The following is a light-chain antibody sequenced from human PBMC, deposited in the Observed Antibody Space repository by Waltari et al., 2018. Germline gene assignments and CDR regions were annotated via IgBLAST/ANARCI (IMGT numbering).Light chain of an antibody. CDR3: QSADASGTYPVV. J-gene: IGLJ2*01. V-gene: IGLV3-25*03. CDR1: ALPKQY. CDR2: KDT. Sequence: SYELTQSPSVSVSPGQTARITCSGDALPKQYAYWYQQKPGQAPVLAIYKDTERPSGIPERFPGSSSGTTVTLTISGVQAEDEADYYCQSADASGTYPVVFGGGTKLTVL.